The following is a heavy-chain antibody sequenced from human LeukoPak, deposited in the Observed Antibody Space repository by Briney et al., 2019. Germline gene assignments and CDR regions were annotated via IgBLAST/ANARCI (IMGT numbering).Heavy chain of an antibody. Sequence: PSETLSLTRTVSGDSISSFYWTWIRQSPGNGLESLCYIYYSGNTNYIPSINSRITISLDTSKKHFSLTLRSVTAADTAVYYCVRDAFFGERGPRWFDPWGQGILVTVSS. V-gene: IGHV4-59*01. D-gene: IGHD3-3*01. CDR3: VRDAFFGERGPRWFDP. CDR2: IYYSGNT. J-gene: IGHJ5*02. CDR1: GDSISSFY.